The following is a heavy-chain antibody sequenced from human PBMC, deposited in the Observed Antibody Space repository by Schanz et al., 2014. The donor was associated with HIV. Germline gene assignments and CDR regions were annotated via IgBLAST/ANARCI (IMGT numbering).Heavy chain of an antibody. CDR2: ISAYNGNT. Sequence: QVQLVQSGTEMRKPGASVKVSCKVSGYTLIELSIHWVRQAPGKGLEWMGWISAYNGNTNYAQKLQGRVTMTTDTSTNTAYMELRSLTSDDTAVYYCARDGSKTIDYWGQGTLVT. CDR3: ARDGSKTIDY. J-gene: IGHJ4*02. V-gene: IGHV1-18*01. D-gene: IGHD4-4*01. CDR1: GYTLIELS.